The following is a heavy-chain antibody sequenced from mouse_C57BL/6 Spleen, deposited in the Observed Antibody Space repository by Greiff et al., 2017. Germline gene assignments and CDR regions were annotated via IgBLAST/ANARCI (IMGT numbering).Heavy chain of an antibody. CDR3: ARGYYDYYYFDY. CDR2: ISSGSSTI. CDR1: GFTFSDYG. V-gene: IGHV5-17*01. Sequence: EVKVVESGGGLVKPGGSLKLTCAASGFTFSDYGMHWVRQAPERGLEWVAYISSGSSTIYYADTVKGRFTISRDNAKNTLFLQMTRLRSEDTAMYYCARGYYDYYYFDYWGQGTTLTVSS. D-gene: IGHD2-4*01. J-gene: IGHJ2*01.